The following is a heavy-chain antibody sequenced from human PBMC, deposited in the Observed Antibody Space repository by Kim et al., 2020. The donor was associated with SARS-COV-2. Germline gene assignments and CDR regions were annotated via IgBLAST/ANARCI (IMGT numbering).Heavy chain of an antibody. D-gene: IGHD1-1*01. CDR2: VHYSGST. CDR1: GAAISSYY. CDR3: VRHSFEQLER. Sequence: SETLSLTCTVSGAAISSYYWSWIRQPPGKGLEYIGYVHYSGSTNYNPSVNNRVPMSVDTSKNQFSLKVTSVTAADTAVYYCVRHSFEQLERRGRG. J-gene: IGHJ2*01. V-gene: IGHV4-59*08.